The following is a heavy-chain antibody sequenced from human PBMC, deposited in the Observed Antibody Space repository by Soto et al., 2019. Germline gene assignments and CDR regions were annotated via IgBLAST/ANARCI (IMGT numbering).Heavy chain of an antibody. V-gene: IGHV3-64*01. CDR1: ALTFTGFA. D-gene: IGHD5-12*01. Sequence: GGPLRQSCTAVALTFTGFAWQWIRRAPGQGLEYVSVISSNGGSTYYANSVKGRFTISRDNSQNTLYLQMGSLRAEDMAVYYCARTSGYAFDYWGQGTLVTVSS. CDR3: ARTSGYAFDY. J-gene: IGHJ4*02. CDR2: ISSNGGST.